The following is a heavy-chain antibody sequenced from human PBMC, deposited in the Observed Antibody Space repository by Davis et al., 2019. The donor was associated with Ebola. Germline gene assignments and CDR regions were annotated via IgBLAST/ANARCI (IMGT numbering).Heavy chain of an antibody. CDR2: IYYSGST. CDR3: ARVPRYCSSTSCYVDAFDN. D-gene: IGHD2-2*01. Sequence: SETLSLTCTVSGGSISSYYWSWIRQPPGKGLEWIGYIYYSGSTNYNPSLKSRVTISVDTSKNQFSLKLSSVTAADTAVYYCARVPRYCSSTSCYVDAFDNWGQGTMVTVSS. CDR1: GGSISSYY. J-gene: IGHJ3*02. V-gene: IGHV4-59*01.